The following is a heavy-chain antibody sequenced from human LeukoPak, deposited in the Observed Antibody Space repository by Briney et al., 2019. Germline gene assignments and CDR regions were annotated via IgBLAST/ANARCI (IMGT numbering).Heavy chain of an antibody. CDR3: AREGGYGTNDY. CDR2: IYYSGST. V-gene: IGHV4-59*01. CDR1: GGSISSYY. J-gene: IGHJ4*02. Sequence: SETLSLTCTVSGGSISSYYWSWIRQPPGKGLKWIGYIYYSGSTNYNPSLKSRVTISVDTSKNQFSLKLSSVTAADTAVYYCAREGGYGTNDYWGQGTLVTVSS. D-gene: IGHD5-12*01.